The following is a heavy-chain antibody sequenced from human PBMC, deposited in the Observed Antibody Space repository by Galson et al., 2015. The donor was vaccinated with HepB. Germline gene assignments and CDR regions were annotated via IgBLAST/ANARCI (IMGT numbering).Heavy chain of an antibody. J-gene: IGHJ3*02. CDR3: ARAIYGDWGSDAFDI. D-gene: IGHD4-17*01. Sequence: SLRLSCAASGFTFSRHWMTWVRQAPGKGLEWVADIKQDGNEQHYVESVEGRFTISRDNARNSLFLQMDSLRDEDTAVYYCARAIYGDWGSDAFDIWGQGTMVTVSS. CDR1: GFTFSRHW. CDR2: IKQDGNEQ. V-gene: IGHV3-7*01.